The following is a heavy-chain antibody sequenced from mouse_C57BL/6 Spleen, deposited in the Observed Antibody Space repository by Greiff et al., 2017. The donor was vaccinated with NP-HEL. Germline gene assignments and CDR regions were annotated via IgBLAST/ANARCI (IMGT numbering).Heavy chain of an antibody. V-gene: IGHV1-15*01. CDR1: GYTFTDYE. Sequence: QVQLKESGAELVRPGASVTLSCKASGYTFTDYEMHWVKQTPVHGLEWIGAIDPETGGTAYNQKFKGKAILTADKSSSTAYMELRSLTSEDSAVYYCTRSVLRSYFDVWGTGTTVTVSS. CDR3: TRSVLRSYFDV. J-gene: IGHJ1*03. CDR2: IDPETGGT. D-gene: IGHD1-1*01.